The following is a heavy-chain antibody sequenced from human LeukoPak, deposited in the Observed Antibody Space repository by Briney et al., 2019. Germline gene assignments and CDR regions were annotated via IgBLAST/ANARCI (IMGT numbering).Heavy chain of an antibody. CDR3: ARDRLGYCGYGSCLLFDN. Sequence: ASVKVSCKASGYTFTMYYIHWVRQAPGQGLEWMGWISADIGNTNYAQNFQGRVTMTRDRSTSTGYMELTSLTSDATAVYYCARDRLGYCGYGSCLLFDNWGQGPLVTVSS. J-gene: IGHJ4*02. D-gene: IGHD2-15*01. V-gene: IGHV1-18*04. CDR2: ISADIGNT. CDR1: GYTFTMYY.